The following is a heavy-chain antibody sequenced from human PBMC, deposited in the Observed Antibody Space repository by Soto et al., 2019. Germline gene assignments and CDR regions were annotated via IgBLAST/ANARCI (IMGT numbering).Heavy chain of an antibody. CDR1: GGSFSGYY. D-gene: IGHD3-3*01. CDR3: ARGGKRGFGVGLVGFDY. V-gene: IGHV4-34*01. J-gene: IGHJ4*02. CDR2: INHSGST. Sequence: QVQLQQWGAGLLKPSETLSLTCAVYGGSFSGYYWSWIRQPPGKGLEWIGEINHSGSTNYNPSLKSRVTISVDTSKNQFSLKLSSVTAADTAVYYCARGGKRGFGVGLVGFDYWGQGTLVTVSS.